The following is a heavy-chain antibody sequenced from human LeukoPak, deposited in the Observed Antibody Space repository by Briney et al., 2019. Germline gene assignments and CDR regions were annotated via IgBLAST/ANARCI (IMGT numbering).Heavy chain of an antibody. CDR1: GGSISSSSYY. D-gene: IGHD3-3*01. CDR2: IYYSGST. J-gene: IGHJ4*02. Sequence: SETLSLTRTVAGGSISSSSYYWGWIRQPPGKGLEWIGSIYYSGSTYYNPSLKSRVTISVDTSKNQFSLKLSSVTAADTAVYYCARSLSYDFPDYWGQGTLVTVSS. CDR3: ARSLSYDFPDY. V-gene: IGHV4-39*01.